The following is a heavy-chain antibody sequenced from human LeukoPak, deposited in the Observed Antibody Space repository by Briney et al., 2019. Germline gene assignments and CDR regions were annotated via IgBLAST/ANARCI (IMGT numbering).Heavy chain of an antibody. Sequence: GGSLRLSCAASGFTFSSYAMSWVRQARGKGLEWVSAISGSGGSTYYADSVKGRFTISRDNSKNTLYLQMNSLRAEDTSVYYCAKDPPLLWFGELLSSYFDYWGQGTLVTVSS. V-gene: IGHV3-23*01. CDR1: GFTFSSYA. J-gene: IGHJ4*02. D-gene: IGHD3-10*01. CDR3: AKDPPLLWFGELLSSYFDY. CDR2: ISGSGGST.